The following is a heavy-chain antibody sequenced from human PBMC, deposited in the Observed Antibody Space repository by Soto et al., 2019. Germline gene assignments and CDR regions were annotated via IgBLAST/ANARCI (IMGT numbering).Heavy chain of an antibody. D-gene: IGHD4-4*01. J-gene: IGHJ6*02. CDR2: ISSSSSYI. V-gene: IGHV3-21*01. Sequence: GGSLRLSCAASGFTFSSYSMNWVRQAPGKGLEWVSSISSSSSYIYYADSVKGRFTISRDNAKNSLYLQMNSLRAEDTAVYYCARGHSNYYYGMDVWGQGTTVTVSS. CDR3: ARGHSNYYYGMDV. CDR1: GFTFSSYS.